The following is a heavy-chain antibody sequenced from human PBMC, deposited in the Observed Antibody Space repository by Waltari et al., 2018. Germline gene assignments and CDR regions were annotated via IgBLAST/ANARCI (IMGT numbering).Heavy chain of an antibody. CDR1: GYTFTALT. Sequence: VQLVQSGAEVKKPGASVKVSCKVSGYTFTALTMHWVRQAPGKGLEWMGGVDPVYGEIIHAEKFQGRVTMTEDTSTDTAYMELSSLRSEDTAVYYCARGGSGSSFDYWGQGVLVTVSS. CDR2: VDPVYGEI. CDR3: ARGGSGSSFDY. J-gene: IGHJ4*02. D-gene: IGHD6-13*01. V-gene: IGHV1-24*01.